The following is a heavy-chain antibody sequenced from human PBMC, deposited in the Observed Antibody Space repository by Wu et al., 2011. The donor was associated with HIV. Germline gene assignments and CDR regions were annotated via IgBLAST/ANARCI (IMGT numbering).Heavy chain of an antibody. D-gene: IGHD3-10*01. CDR1: VTHLPAFG. V-gene: IGHV1-8*01. J-gene: IGHJ5*02. Sequence: QVQLVQSGAEVKKPRGLSEGLLQDFLVTHLPAFGVSWVRQASGQGLEWMGWMNPNSGNAGYAQKFQGRVTMTKGASIGTAYMELSSLTSEDTAVYYCTIGRGSRPRFDPWGQGTLVTVSS. CDR3: TIGRGSRPRFDP. CDR2: MNPNSGNA.